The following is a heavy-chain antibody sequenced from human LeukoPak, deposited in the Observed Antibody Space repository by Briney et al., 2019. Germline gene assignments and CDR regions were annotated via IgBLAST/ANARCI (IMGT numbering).Heavy chain of an antibody. CDR3: AREKGYCSGCSCYGGTFDY. J-gene: IGHJ4*02. V-gene: IGHV4-34*01. CDR2: INHSGNT. D-gene: IGHD2-15*01. CDR1: GGSLSGHY. Sequence: PSETLSLTCAVYGGSLSGHYWSWIRQPPGKGLEWIGEINHSGNTNYNPSLKSRVTISVDTSKNQLSLKLSSVTAADTAVYYCAREKGYCSGCSCYGGTFDYWGQGTLVTVSS.